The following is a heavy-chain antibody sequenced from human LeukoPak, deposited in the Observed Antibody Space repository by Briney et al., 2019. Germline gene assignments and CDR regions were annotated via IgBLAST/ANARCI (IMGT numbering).Heavy chain of an antibody. J-gene: IGHJ4*02. CDR1: GGSISSYY. CDR2: IYYSGST. V-gene: IGHV4-59*08. Sequence: SETLSLTCTASGGSISSYYWSWIRQPPGKGLEWIGYIYYSGSTNYNPSLKSRVTISVDTSKNQFSLKLSSVTAADTAVYYCASVDTAMVTIDYWGQGTLVTVSS. CDR3: ASVDTAMVTIDY. D-gene: IGHD5-18*01.